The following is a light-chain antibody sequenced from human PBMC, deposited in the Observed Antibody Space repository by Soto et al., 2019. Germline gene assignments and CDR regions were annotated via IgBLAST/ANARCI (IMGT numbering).Light chain of an antibody. CDR2: GAS. Sequence: EIVMTQSPATLSVSPVERATLSCRASQSVSSNLAWYQHNPGQAPRLLIYGASTRATDVPARFNGSGSGTYFTLTISSLQSEDFAVYYCQQYNNWPPITCGQGTRLEIK. CDR3: QQYNNWPPIT. J-gene: IGKJ5*01. V-gene: IGKV3-15*01. CDR1: QSVSSN.